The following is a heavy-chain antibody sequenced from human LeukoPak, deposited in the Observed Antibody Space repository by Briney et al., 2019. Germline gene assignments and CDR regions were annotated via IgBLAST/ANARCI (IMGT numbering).Heavy chain of an antibody. D-gene: IGHD3-10*01. CDR1: GGSFSGYY. Sequence: SETLSLTCAVYGGSFSGYYWSWIRQPPGKGLEWIGEINHSGSTNYNPSLKSRVTISVDTSKNQFSLKLSSVTAADMAVYYCARRITMVQGVIYFDPWGQGTLVTVSS. CDR3: ARRITMVQGVIYFDP. V-gene: IGHV4-34*01. J-gene: IGHJ5*02. CDR2: INHSGST.